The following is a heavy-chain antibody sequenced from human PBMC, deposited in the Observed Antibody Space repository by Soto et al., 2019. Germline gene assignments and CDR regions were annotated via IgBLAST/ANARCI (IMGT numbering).Heavy chain of an antibody. J-gene: IGHJ1*01. CDR1: GFTFNNYV. V-gene: IGHV3-30*04. Sequence: QVHLVESGGGVVQPGRSLRLSCAASGFTFNNYVMHWVRQAPGKGLEWVAGISHDGGSEHYADSVKGRFTISRDNYKNTLNLQMNSLRAEDTAVYYCAREDESSGHAGTFQHWGQGTLVTVSS. CDR3: AREDESSGHAGTFQH. D-gene: IGHD3-22*01. CDR2: ISHDGGSE.